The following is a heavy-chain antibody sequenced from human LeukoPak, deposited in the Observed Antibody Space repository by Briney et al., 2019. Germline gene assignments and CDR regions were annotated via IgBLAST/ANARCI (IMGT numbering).Heavy chain of an antibody. Sequence: GGSLRLSCAASGFTFSSYAMSWVRQAPGKGLEWVSGITGSGGSTYYADSVKGRFTISRDNSENTLFLQVNSLRAEDTAVYYCAKGTRLAPSGHFDYWGQGTLVTVSS. J-gene: IGHJ4*02. V-gene: IGHV3-23*01. CDR1: GFTFSSYA. CDR2: ITGSGGST. D-gene: IGHD6-19*01. CDR3: AKGTRLAPSGHFDY.